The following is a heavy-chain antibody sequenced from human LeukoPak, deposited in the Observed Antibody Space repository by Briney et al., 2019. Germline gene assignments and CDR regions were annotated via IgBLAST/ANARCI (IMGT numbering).Heavy chain of an antibody. D-gene: IGHD1-26*01. Sequence: GGSLRLSCAASGFTFSSYWMSWVRQAPGKGLEWVANIKQDGSEKYYVDSVKGRFTISRDNSKNTLYLQMNSLRGEDTAVYYCAKGRQLRRSDAFDIWGQGTMVTVSS. J-gene: IGHJ3*02. CDR1: GFTFSSYW. CDR3: AKGRQLRRSDAFDI. CDR2: IKQDGSEK. V-gene: IGHV3-7*03.